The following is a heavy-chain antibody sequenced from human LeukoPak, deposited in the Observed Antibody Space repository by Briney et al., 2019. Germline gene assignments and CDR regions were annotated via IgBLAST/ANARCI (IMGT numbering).Heavy chain of an antibody. CDR1: GFTFSSYG. J-gene: IGHJ4*02. CDR2: IYYSGST. V-gene: IGHV4-59*05. CDR3: AKSTGTTEFDY. D-gene: IGHD4-17*01. Sequence: KPGGSLRLSCAASGFTFSSYGMHWVRQPPGKGLEWIGSIYYSGSTYYYPSLKSRVTISVDTSKNQFSLRLSSVTAADTAVYYCAKSTGTTEFDYWGQGTLVTVSS.